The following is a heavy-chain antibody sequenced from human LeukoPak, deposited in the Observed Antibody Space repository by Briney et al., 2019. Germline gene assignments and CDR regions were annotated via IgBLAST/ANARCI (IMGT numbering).Heavy chain of an antibody. D-gene: IGHD1-1*01. Sequence: PGGSLRLSCAASGCTFSDYAMSWVRQAPGKGREWVSLISDRGGNTYYTDSVKGRFTISRDNSKNSLYLQMNSLRADDTAVYYCAKGRWSPDYWGQGTLVTVSS. V-gene: IGHV3-23*01. CDR1: GCTFSDYA. J-gene: IGHJ4*01. CDR2: ISDRGGNT. CDR3: AKGRWSPDY.